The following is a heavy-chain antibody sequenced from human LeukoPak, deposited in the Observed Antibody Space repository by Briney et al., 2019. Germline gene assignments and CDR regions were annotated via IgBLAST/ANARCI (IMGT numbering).Heavy chain of an antibody. J-gene: IGHJ4*02. V-gene: IGHV4-59*01. D-gene: IGHD6-19*01. CDR1: GGSISSYY. Sequence: SETLSLTCTVSGGSISSYYWSWIRQPPGKGLEWIGYIYYSGSTNYNPSLKSRVTISVDTSKNQFSLKLSSVTAADTAVYYCARGDPRYSSGWYYWGQGTLVTVS. CDR2: IYYSGST. CDR3: ARGDPRYSSGWYY.